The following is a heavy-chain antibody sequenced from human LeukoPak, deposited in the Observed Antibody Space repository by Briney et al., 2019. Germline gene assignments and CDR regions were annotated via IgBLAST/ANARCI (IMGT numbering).Heavy chain of an antibody. V-gene: IGHV3-30*02. Sequence: GGSLRLSCAASGFTFSSYGIHWVRQAPGEGLEWVAFIRFDGSNKYYAGFVRGRFTISRDNSKNTLSLQMDSLRAEDTAVYYCAKHLTYSFDIWGQGTMVTVSS. CDR2: IRFDGSNK. J-gene: IGHJ3*02. CDR3: AKHLTYSFDI. CDR1: GFTFSSYG. D-gene: IGHD2-21*01.